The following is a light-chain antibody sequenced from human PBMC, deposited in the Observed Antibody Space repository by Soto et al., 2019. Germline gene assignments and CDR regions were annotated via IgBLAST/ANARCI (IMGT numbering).Light chain of an antibody. V-gene: IGLV2-18*01. CDR3: AAWDDSLNGSV. CDR1: STDFVSYNR. CDR2: EVS. J-gene: IGLJ1*01. Sequence: QSALTQPPSVSGSPGQSVTISCTGTSTDFVSYNRVSWYQQPPGTAPKLMIYEVSKRPSGVPDRFSGSKSGNTASLTISGLQAADEADYYCAAWDDSLNGSVFGTGTKLTVL.